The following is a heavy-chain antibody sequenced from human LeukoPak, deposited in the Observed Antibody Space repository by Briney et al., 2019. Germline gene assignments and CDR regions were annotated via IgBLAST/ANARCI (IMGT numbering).Heavy chain of an antibody. D-gene: IGHD6-19*01. CDR2: INPNSGGT. V-gene: IGHV1-2*02. CDR3: ARDPYSSGWYDGDY. Sequence: ASVKVSCKASGYTFTGYYMHWVRQAPGQGLEWMGWINPNSGGTNYAQKFQGRVTMTRDTSISTAYMELSRLRSDDTAVYYCARDPYSSGWYDGDYWGQGTLVTVSS. J-gene: IGHJ4*02. CDR1: GYTFTGYY.